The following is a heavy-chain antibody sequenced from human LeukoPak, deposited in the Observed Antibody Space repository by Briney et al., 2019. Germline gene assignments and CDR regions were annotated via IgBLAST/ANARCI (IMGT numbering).Heavy chain of an antibody. CDR1: GFSFSDYH. CDR2: VSPGGETI. V-gene: IGHV3-11*01. D-gene: IGHD6-19*01. CDR3: AIGRDIAVAGPGGYFDH. J-gene: IGHJ4*02. Sequence: PGGSLRLSCAASGFSFSDYHMNWIRQAPGKGLEWLSYVSPGGETIYVADSLTGRFTISRDSPKISLYLQMYSLTVDDTAMYYCAIGRDIAVAGPGGYFDHWGQGTLVTVSS.